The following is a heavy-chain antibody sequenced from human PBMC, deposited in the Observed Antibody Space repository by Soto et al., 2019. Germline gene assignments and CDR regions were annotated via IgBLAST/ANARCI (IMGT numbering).Heavy chain of an antibody. V-gene: IGHV3-13*01. CDR3: ARGRDGYNFHYYYGMDV. J-gene: IGHJ6*02. CDR1: GFTFSSYD. CDR2: IGTTGDT. Sequence: GGSLRLSCAASGFTFSSYDMHWVRQVTGKGLEWVSAIGTTGDTYYPGSVKGRFTISREDAKNSLYLQMDSLRAEDTAVYYCARGRDGYNFHYYYGMDVWGQGTTVTVSS. D-gene: IGHD5-12*01.